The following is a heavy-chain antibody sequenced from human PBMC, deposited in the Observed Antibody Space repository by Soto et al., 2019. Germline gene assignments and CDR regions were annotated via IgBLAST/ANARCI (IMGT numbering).Heavy chain of an antibody. CDR2: IRSNGGTT. CDR3: ARKHTCYYYMDV. CDR1: GFTFSSYA. J-gene: IGHJ6*03. V-gene: IGHV3-64*01. Sequence: GGSLRLSCAASGFTFSSYAMHWVRQAPGKGLEFVSAIRSNGGTTYYANSVKGRFTISRDNSKNTLSLQMGSLTSEDMAVYYCARKHTCYYYMDVWGKGTTVTVSS.